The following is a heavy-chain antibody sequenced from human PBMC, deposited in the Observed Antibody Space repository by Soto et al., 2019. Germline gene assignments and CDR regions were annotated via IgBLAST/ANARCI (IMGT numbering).Heavy chain of an antibody. Sequence: GGSLRLSCAASGFTFSNYAMSWVRQAPGKGLEWVSTLSDSGGSTYYADSVKGRFTISRDNSKNTLYLQMNSLRAEDTAVYYCAKDTVPVATPWFDPWGQGTLVTVSS. CDR2: LSDSGGST. V-gene: IGHV3-23*01. J-gene: IGHJ5*02. CDR3: AKDTVPVATPWFDP. CDR1: GFTFSNYA. D-gene: IGHD2-2*01.